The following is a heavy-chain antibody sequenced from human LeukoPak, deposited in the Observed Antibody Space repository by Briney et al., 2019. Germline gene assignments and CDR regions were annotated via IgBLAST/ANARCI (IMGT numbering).Heavy chain of an antibody. CDR3: ARVGGADYYDSSTDWFDP. D-gene: IGHD3-22*01. V-gene: IGHV1-69*06. Sequence: ASVKVSCKASGYTFTSYAISWVRQAPGQGLEWMGGIIPIFGTANYAQKFQGRVTITADKSTSTAYMELSSLRSEDTAVYYCARVGGADYYDSSTDWFDPWGQGTLVTVSS. CDR1: GYTFTSYA. CDR2: IIPIFGTA. J-gene: IGHJ5*02.